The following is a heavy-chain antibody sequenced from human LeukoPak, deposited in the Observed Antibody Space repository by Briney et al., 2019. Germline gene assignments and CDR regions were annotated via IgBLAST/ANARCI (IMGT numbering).Heavy chain of an antibody. CDR1: GFTVSSNY. J-gene: IGHJ5*02. D-gene: IGHD3-10*01. Sequence: GGSLRLSCAASGFTVSSNYMSWVRQAPGKGLEWVSVIYSVVSTYYSASVKGRFTISRDNSKNTLYLQMNSLRAEDTAVYYCAREAWYYYGSGSYSNWFDPWGQGTLVTVSS. CDR3: AREAWYYYGSGSYSNWFDP. V-gene: IGHV3-66*02. CDR2: IYSVVST.